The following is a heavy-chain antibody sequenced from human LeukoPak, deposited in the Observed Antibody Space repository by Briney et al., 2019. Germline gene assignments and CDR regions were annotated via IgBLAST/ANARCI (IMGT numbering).Heavy chain of an antibody. CDR3: AKDYEGVTTGVDY. CDR2: ISGSGGST. D-gene: IGHD4-17*01. Sequence: GGSLRLSCGASGFTFTSSAMSWVRQAPGKGLEWVSAISGSGGSTYYADSVKGRFTISRDNSKNTLYLQMNSLRAEDTAVYYCAKDYEGVTTGVDYWGQGTLVTVSS. J-gene: IGHJ4*02. CDR1: GFTFTSSA. V-gene: IGHV3-23*01.